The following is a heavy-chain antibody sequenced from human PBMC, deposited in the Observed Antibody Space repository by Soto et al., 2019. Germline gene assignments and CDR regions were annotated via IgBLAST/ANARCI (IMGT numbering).Heavy chain of an antibody. J-gene: IGHJ4*02. Sequence: QVQLQQWGAGLLKPSETLSLTCDVYGGSFSGYYWSWIRQPPGKGLEWIGEINHSGITKYNPSRKSRVTISIDTSKNQFSLKLTSVTAADTAVYYCATLANYGSGTYSDYWGQGTLVTVSS. D-gene: IGHD3-10*01. CDR2: INHSGIT. V-gene: IGHV4-34*01. CDR3: ATLANYGSGTYSDY. CDR1: GGSFSGYY.